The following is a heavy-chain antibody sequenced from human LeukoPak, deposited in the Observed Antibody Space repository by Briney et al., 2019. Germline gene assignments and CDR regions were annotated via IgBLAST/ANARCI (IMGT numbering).Heavy chain of an antibody. J-gene: IGHJ3*02. V-gene: IGHV1-69*01. CDR1: GGTFSSYA. CDR3: ARVRYQVVVIAYDAFDI. D-gene: IGHD2-21*01. Sequence: SVKVSCKASGGTFSSYAISWARQATGQGLEWMRGIIPIFGTANYAQKFQGRVTITADESTSTAYMELSSLRSEDTAVYYCARVRYQVVVIAYDAFDIWGQGTMVTVSS. CDR2: IIPIFGTA.